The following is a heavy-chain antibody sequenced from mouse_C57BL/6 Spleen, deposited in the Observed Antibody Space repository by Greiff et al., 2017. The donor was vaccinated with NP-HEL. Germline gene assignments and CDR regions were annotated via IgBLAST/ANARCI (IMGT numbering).Heavy chain of an antibody. V-gene: IGHV1-54*01. D-gene: IGHD1-1*02. CDR3: SKAGSFYAMDY. CDR1: GYAFTNYL. CDR2: IKPGSGGT. Sequence: QVQLQQSGAELVRPGPSVKVSCKASGYAFTNYLIEWVKQRPGQGLEWIGVIKPGSGGTNYNEKFKGKATLTADKSSSTAYMQLSSLTSEDYAVYFCSKAGSFYAMDYWGQGTSVTVSS. J-gene: IGHJ4*01.